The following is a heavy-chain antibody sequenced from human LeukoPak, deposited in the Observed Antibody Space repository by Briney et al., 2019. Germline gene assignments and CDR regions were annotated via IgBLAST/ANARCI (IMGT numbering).Heavy chain of an antibody. CDR3: ARQEEVAGPDAHIDY. CDR1: GGSISSSSYY. Sequence: SETLSLTCTVSGGSISSSSYYWGWIRQPPGKGLEWIGSIYYSGSTYYNPSLKSRVTISVDTSKSQFSLKLSSVTAADTAVYYCARQEEVAGPDAHIDYWGQGTLVTVSS. V-gene: IGHV4-39*01. D-gene: IGHD6-19*01. CDR2: IYYSGST. J-gene: IGHJ4*02.